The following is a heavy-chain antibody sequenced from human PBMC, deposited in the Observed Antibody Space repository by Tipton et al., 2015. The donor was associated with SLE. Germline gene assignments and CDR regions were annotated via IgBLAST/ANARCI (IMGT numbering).Heavy chain of an antibody. Sequence: GLVKPSQTLSLTCAISGDSVSSNSAAWNWIRQSPSRGLEWLGRTYYRSKWSNDYAVSVKSRITINPDTSKNQFSLELSSVTAADTAVYYCARVASYDGSGYYLDWFDPWGQGTLVTVSS. CDR1: GDSVSSNSAA. CDR3: ARVASYDGSGYYLDWFDP. V-gene: IGHV6-1*01. CDR2: TYYRSKWSN. J-gene: IGHJ5*02. D-gene: IGHD3-22*01.